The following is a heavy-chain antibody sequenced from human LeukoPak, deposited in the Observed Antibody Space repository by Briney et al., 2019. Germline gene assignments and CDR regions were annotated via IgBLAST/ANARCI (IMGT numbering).Heavy chain of an antibody. CDR2: ISYDGSNK. CDR1: GFTFSSYA. J-gene: IGHJ5*02. V-gene: IGHV3-30-3*01. CDR3: SGGWYEGNWFDP. Sequence: GGSLRLSCAASGFTFSSYAMHWVRQAPGKGLEWVAVISYDGSNKYYADSVKGRFTISRDNSKNTLYLQMNSLRAEDTAVYYCSGGWYEGNWFDPWGQGTLVTVSS. D-gene: IGHD6-19*01.